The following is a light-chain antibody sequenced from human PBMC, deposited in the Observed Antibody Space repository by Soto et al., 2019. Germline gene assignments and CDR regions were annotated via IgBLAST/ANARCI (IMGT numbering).Light chain of an antibody. CDR3: CSYAGSYTLYV. V-gene: IGLV2-11*01. CDR1: SCDVGGYNY. CDR2: DVS. J-gene: IGLJ1*01. Sequence: QSVLTQPRSVSGSPGQSVTISCTGPSCDVGGYNYVSWYQQHPGKAPKLMIYDVSKRPSGVPDRFSGSKSGNTASLTISGLQAEDEADYYCCSYAGSYTLYVFGTGTKVTVL.